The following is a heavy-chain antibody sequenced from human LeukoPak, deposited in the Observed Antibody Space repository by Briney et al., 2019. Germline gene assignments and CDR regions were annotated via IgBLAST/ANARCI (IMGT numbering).Heavy chain of an antibody. J-gene: IGHJ3*02. Sequence: SETLSLTCAVYGGSFSGYYWSWIRQPPGKGLEWIGEINHSGSTNYNPSLKSRVTISVDTSKNQFSLKLSSVTAADTAVYYYATDGSYSDQTDAFDIWGQGTMVTVSS. CDR1: GGSFSGYY. CDR3: ATDGSYSDQTDAFDI. D-gene: IGHD1-26*01. CDR2: INHSGST. V-gene: IGHV4-34*01.